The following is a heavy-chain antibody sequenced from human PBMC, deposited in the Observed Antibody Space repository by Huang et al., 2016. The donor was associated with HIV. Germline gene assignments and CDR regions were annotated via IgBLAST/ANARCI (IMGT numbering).Heavy chain of an antibody. CDR2: INPDSGKT. V-gene: IGHV1-8*01. J-gene: IGHJ4*02. D-gene: IGHD6-19*01. CDR3: ARLTSGWYQDY. Sequence: QVQLVQSGAEVKKPGASVKVFCSASGYSFTNYDINWVRQATGQGLEWMGWINPDSGKTAYAQKFQGRVTMTRNTRTGTAYMELRSLRSDDTAVYYCARLTSGWYQDYWGQGTLVTVSS. CDR1: GYSFTNYD.